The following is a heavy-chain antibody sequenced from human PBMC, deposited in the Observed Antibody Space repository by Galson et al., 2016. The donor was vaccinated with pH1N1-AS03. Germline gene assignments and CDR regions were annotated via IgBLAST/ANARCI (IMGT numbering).Heavy chain of an antibody. Sequence: PALVKPTQTLTLTCTFSGFSLSSRAVAVGWVRQPPGKALEWLALIYWDDDKRYTPSLKNRLTITKDISKNQVVLTVTSVDPMDIATYFCALPNSGGNAFEIWGPGTMVTVSS. CDR3: ALPNSGGNAFEI. CDR1: GFSLSSRAVA. J-gene: IGHJ3*02. CDR2: IYWDDDK. V-gene: IGHV2-5*02. D-gene: IGHD2/OR15-2a*01.